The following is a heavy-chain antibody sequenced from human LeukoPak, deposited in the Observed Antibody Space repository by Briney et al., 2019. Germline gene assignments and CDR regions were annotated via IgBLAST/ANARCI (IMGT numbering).Heavy chain of an antibody. CDR1: GFTFSNYG. J-gene: IGHJ5*02. CDR2: IWYDGSTK. CDR3: ARERASSSRNCFDP. Sequence: PGGSLRLSCAASGFTFSNYGMHWVRQAPGKGLEWVAVIWYDGSTKYYADSVKGRFTISRDNSKNTLFLQMNSLRAEDTAVYYCARERASSSRNCFDPWGQGTPVTVSS. V-gene: IGHV3-33*01. D-gene: IGHD6-6*01.